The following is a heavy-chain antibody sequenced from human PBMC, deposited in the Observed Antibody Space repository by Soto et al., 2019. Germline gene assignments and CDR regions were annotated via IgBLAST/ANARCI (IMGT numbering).Heavy chain of an antibody. D-gene: IGHD5-12*01. J-gene: IGHJ4*02. CDR1: GFTFSSYG. CDR2: IWYDGSNK. CDR3: ARGDIVATTFDY. V-gene: IGHV3-33*01. Sequence: GGSLRLSCAASGFTFSSYGMHWVRQAPGKGLEWVAVIWYDGSNKYYADSVKGRFTISRDNSKNTLYLQMNSLRAEDTAVYYCARGDIVATTFDYWGQGTLVTVSS.